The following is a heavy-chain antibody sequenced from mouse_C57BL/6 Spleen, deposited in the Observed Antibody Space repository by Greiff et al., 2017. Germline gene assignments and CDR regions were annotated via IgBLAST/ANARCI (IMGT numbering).Heavy chain of an antibody. Sequence: VQLQQSGAELARPGASVKLSCKASGYTFTSYGISWVKQRTGQGLEWIGEIYPRSGNTYHNEKFKGKATLTADKSSSTAYMELRSLTSEDSAVYFCANGLSDEGFAYWGQGTLVTVSA. CDR3: ANGLSDEGFAY. V-gene: IGHV1-81*01. CDR1: GYTFTSYG. CDR2: IYPRSGNT. J-gene: IGHJ3*01.